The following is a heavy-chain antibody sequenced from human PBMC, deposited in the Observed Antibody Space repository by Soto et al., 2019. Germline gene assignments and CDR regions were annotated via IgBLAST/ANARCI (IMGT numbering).Heavy chain of an antibody. Sequence: QVQLVESGGGVVQPGRSLRLSCVGSGFTFTRFAMHWVRQVPGKGLEWVAVAPHEGSKEQYADSVKGRFAISRDNSKNTLYLQMNSLTVEDTAMYYCATGEAHYYDTSHYWGQGAEVTVSS. V-gene: IGHV3-30*09. D-gene: IGHD3-22*01. J-gene: IGHJ4*02. CDR1: GFTFTRFA. CDR3: ATGEAHYYDTSHY. CDR2: APHEGSKE.